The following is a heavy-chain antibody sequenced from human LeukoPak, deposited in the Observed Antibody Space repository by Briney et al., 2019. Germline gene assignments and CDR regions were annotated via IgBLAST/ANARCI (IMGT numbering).Heavy chain of an antibody. CDR1: GGSISSSNW. D-gene: IGHD3-3*01. CDR3: ARGTPYYDFWSGYLGTYYYYYMDV. V-gene: IGHV4-4*02. CDR2: IYRSGST. Sequence: SETLSLTCAVSGGSISSSNWWSWVRQPPGKGLEWIGEIYRSGSTNYNPSLKSRVTISVDTSKNQFSLKLSSVTAADTAVYYCARGTPYYDFWSGYLGTYYYYYMDVWGKGTTVTVSS. J-gene: IGHJ6*03.